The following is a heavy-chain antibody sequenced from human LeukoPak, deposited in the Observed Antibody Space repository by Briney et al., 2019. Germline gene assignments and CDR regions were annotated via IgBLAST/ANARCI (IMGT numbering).Heavy chain of an antibody. CDR1: GDSINSCDYY. J-gene: IGHJ4*02. V-gene: IGHV4-31*03. Sequence: PSQTLSLTCTVSGDSINSCDYYWTWIRQHPGQGLDWYGNSYYSGTTYCNPSLKSRVTILVDTSKNQFSLKLSSLTAADTAVYYCARGGYDSSGSSVYYFDYWGQGTLVTVSS. CDR2: SYYSGTT. D-gene: IGHD3-22*01. CDR3: ARGGYDSSGSSVYYFDY.